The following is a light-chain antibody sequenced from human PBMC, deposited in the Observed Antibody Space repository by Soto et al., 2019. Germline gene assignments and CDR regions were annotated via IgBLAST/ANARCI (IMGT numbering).Light chain of an antibody. CDR3: SSFTSSSTYV. J-gene: IGLJ1*01. CDR1: SSDVGGYNY. V-gene: IGLV2-14*03. Sequence: QSALTQPASVSGSPGQSITVYCTGTSSDVGGYNYVSWYQHHPGKAPKLRIYDVSNRPSGVSDRFSASKSGNTASLTISGLQADDEADYYCSSFTSSSTYVFGTGTKVTVL. CDR2: DVS.